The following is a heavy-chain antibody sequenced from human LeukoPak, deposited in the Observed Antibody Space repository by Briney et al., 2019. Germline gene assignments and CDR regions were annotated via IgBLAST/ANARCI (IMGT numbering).Heavy chain of an antibody. D-gene: IGHD5/OR15-5a*01. J-gene: IGHJ4*02. CDR2: LHSSGST. CDR3: ARKSLRQNYFDY. CDR1: GGSTSSYY. V-gene: IGHV4-4*07. Sequence: SETLSLTCTVSGGSTSSYYWNWIRQPAGKGLEWIGRLHSSGSTNYSHSLKSRVTLSLDTSKNQFSLNLSSVTAADTAVYYCARKSLRQNYFDYWGQGILVTVSS.